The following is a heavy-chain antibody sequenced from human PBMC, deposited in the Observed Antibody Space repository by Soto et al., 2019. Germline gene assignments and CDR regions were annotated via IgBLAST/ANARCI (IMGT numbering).Heavy chain of an antibody. J-gene: IGHJ4*02. V-gene: IGHV3-33*01. Sequence: SRRLARRAAEVSSSRWAMHFLRQAPGKGLEWVAVIWYDGSNKYYADSVKGRFTISRNNSKNTLYLQMNSLRAEDTAVYYCATPAVPMVYAFTFACWGQGTPVPVSS. D-gene: IGHD2-8*01. CDR3: ATPAVPMVYAFTFAC. CDR1: EVSSSRWA. CDR2: IWYDGSNK.